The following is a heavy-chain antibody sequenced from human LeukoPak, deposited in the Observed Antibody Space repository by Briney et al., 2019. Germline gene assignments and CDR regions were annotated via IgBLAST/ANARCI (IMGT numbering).Heavy chain of an antibody. Sequence: GGSLRLSCAASGFTFSDYYMSWIRQAPGKGLEWVSYITSSGTNMYYADSVKGRFTISRDNSKNTLYLQMNSLRAEDTAVYYCAKGMTTVTSSDFDYWGQGTLVTVSS. D-gene: IGHD4-17*01. CDR1: GFTFSDYY. CDR3: AKGMTTVTSSDFDY. V-gene: IGHV3-11*01. J-gene: IGHJ4*02. CDR2: ITSSGTNM.